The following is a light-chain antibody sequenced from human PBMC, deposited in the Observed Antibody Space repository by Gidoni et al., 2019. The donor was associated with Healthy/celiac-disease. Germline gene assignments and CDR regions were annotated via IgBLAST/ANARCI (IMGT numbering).Light chain of an antibody. Sequence: QSALTQPASVSGYPGQSITISCTGTSSDVGGYNYVSWYQQHPGKATKLMIYDVSNRPTGVSNRFSGSKSGNTASLTISGLQAEDEADYYCSSYTSSSTLVFGGGTKLTV. CDR2: DVS. J-gene: IGLJ2*01. CDR3: SSYTSSSTLV. CDR1: SSDVGGYNY. V-gene: IGLV2-14*03.